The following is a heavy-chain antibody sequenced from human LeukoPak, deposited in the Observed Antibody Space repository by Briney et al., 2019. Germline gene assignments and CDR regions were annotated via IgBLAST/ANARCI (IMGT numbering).Heavy chain of an antibody. CDR2: INPNSGGT. D-gene: IGHD3-10*01. V-gene: IGHV1-2*02. Sequence: GASVKVSCKASGYTFTGYYMHWVRQAPGRGLEWMGWINPNSGGTKYAQKFQGRVTMTRDTSIRTAYMELSWLRSDDTAVYYCARDHHGRGSDWGQGTLVTVSS. J-gene: IGHJ4*02. CDR1: GYTFTGYY. CDR3: ARDHHGRGSD.